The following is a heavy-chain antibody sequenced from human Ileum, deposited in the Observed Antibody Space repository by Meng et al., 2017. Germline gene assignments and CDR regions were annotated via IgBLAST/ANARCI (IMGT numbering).Heavy chain of an antibody. CDR3: AKGQLFASYYDY. D-gene: IGHD6-6*01. CDR2: IGGSDGRT. Sequence: QLVGSGGDLVQPGGSLRLSCAAPGVTFNNYDMSWVRQAPGKGLEWVSAIGGSDGRTFYADSVKGRFIISTDNSKKTLYLQMDSLRAEDTAVYYCAKGQLFASYYDYWGQGTLVTVSS. CDR1: GVTFNNYD. V-gene: IGHV3-23*04. J-gene: IGHJ4*02.